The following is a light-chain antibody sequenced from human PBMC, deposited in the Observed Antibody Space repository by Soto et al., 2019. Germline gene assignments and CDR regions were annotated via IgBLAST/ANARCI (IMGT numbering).Light chain of an antibody. J-gene: IGLJ2*01. V-gene: IGLV6-57*02. CDR2: EDN. CDR1: SGSIASNY. Sequence: NFMLTQPHSVSESPGKTVTVSCTGSSGSIASNYVQWYQQRPGSAPTTVIYEDNQRPSGVPDRFSGSIDSSSNSASLTISGLKTEDEADYYCQSYDSNYHVVFGGGTKLTVL. CDR3: QSYDSNYHVV.